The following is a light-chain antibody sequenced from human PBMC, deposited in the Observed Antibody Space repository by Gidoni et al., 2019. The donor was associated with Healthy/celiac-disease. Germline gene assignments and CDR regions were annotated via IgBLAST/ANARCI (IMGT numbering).Light chain of an antibody. Sequence: QSVLTQPPSASGTPGKRVTISCSGSSSNIGSNTVNWYQQHPGTAPKLLIKSNNQRPSGVPDRFSGSKSGTSASLAISGLQSEDEADYYCAAWDDSLHGYVFGTGTTVTVL. CDR1: SSNIGSNT. V-gene: IGLV1-44*01. CDR3: AAWDDSLHGYV. J-gene: IGLJ1*01. CDR2: SNN.